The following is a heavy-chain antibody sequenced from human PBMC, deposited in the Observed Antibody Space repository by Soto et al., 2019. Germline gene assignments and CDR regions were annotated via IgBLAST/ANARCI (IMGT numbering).Heavy chain of an antibody. CDR3: AKDLRPDGVWDFDY. J-gene: IGHJ4*02. CDR2: INSGGRT. Sequence: EVQLLESGGDLVQPGGSLRLSCAASGFTFSSYTMTWVRQAPGKGLEWVSGINSGGRTYYADSVKGRFTISRDDSKNTLYLQIISLRVEDTAVYYCAKDLRPDGVWDFDYWGQGTLVTVSS. CDR1: GFTFSSYT. D-gene: IGHD4-17*01. V-gene: IGHV3-23*01.